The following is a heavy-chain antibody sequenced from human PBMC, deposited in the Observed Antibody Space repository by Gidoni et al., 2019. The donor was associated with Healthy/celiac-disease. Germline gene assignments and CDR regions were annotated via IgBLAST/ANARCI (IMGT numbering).Heavy chain of an antibody. Sequence: RQSGPGLVKPSETLSLTCTVSGCSISSYYWTWIRQLPGKGLEWLGYIYYSGSTNYNPSLKSRVTISVDTSKNQFALKLSAVTAADTAVYYCARTRYSSSSGGAFDIWGQGTMVTVSS. CDR3: ARTRYSSSSGGAFDI. D-gene: IGHD6-13*01. CDR1: GCSISSYY. J-gene: IGHJ3*02. V-gene: IGHV4-59*08. CDR2: IYYSGST.